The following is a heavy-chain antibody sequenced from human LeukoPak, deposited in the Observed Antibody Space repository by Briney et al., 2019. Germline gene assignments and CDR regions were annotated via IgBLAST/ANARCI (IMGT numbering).Heavy chain of an antibody. CDR1: GFTFSSYD. CDR3: AREESSGYMDV. V-gene: IGHV3-7*01. CDR2: IKQDGSEK. Sequence: GGSLRLSCAASGFTFSSYDMHWVRQAPGKGLEWVANIKQDGSEKYYVDSVKGRFTISRDNAKNSLYLQMNSLRAEDTAVYYCAREESSGYMDVWGKGTTVTVSS. D-gene: IGHD2-15*01. J-gene: IGHJ6*03.